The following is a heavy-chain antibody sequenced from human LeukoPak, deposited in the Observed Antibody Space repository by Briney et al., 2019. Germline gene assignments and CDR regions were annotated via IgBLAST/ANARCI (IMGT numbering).Heavy chain of an antibody. CDR1: GFTFSSYS. D-gene: IGHD6-19*01. Sequence: NPGGSLRLSCAASGFTFSSYSMNWVRQAPGKGLEWVSSISSSSSYIYYADSVKGRITISRDNAKNSLYLQMNSLRAEDTAVYYCARASGWYPKDAFDIWGQGTMVTVSS. CDR2: ISSSSSYI. CDR3: ARASGWYPKDAFDI. J-gene: IGHJ3*02. V-gene: IGHV3-21*01.